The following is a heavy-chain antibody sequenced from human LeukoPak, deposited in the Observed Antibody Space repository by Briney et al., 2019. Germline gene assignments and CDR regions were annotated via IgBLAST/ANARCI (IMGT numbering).Heavy chain of an antibody. J-gene: IGHJ5*02. D-gene: IGHD2-2*02. CDR3: ARGQGPPRPIPPNWFDP. V-gene: IGHV4-34*01. Sequence: SETLSLTCAVYGGSSSGYYWSWIRQPPGKGLEWIGEINHSGSTNYNPSLKSRVTISVDTSKNQFSLKLSSVTAADTAVYYCARGQGPPRPIPPNWFDPWGQGTLVTVSS. CDR2: INHSGST. CDR1: GGSSSGYY.